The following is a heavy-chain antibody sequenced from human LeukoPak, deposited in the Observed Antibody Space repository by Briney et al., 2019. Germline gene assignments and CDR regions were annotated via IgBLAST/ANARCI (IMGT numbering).Heavy chain of an antibody. CDR3: ARVGSGWYDFDY. D-gene: IGHD6-19*01. CDR1: GFTVSSNY. V-gene: IGHV3-53*04. CDR2: IYSGSSST. Sequence: PGGSLRLSCAASGFTVSSNYMSWVRQAPGEGLEWVSVIYSGSSSTYYTDSVKGRFTISRHNSKNTLYLQMNSLRAEDTAVYYCARVGSGWYDFDYWGQGTLVTVSS. J-gene: IGHJ4*02.